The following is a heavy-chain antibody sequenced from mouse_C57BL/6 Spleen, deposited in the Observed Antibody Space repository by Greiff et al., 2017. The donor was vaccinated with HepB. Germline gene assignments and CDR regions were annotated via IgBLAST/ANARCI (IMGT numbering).Heavy chain of an antibody. D-gene: IGHD2-3*01. CDR1: GFTFSDYG. CDR2: ISSGSSTI. J-gene: IGHJ3*01. CDR3: ARQGGYYAWFAY. Sequence: EVQVVESGGGLVKPGGSLKLSCAASGFTFSDYGMHWVRQAPEKGLEWVAYISSGSSTIYYADTVKGRFTISRDNAKNTLFLQMTSLRSEDTAMYYCARQGGYYAWFAYWGQGTLVTVSA. V-gene: IGHV5-17*01.